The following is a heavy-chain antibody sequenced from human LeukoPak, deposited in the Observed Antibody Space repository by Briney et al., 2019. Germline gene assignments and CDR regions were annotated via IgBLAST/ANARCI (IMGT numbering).Heavy chain of an antibody. CDR2: INSSSSYI. D-gene: IGHD3-10*01. V-gene: IGHV3-21*01. CDR1: GFTFSSYS. CDR3: ARAQLLWFGETNYDMDV. Sequence: GGSLRLSCAASGFTFSSYSMNWVRQAPGKGLEWVSSINSSSSYIYYADSVKGRFTITRDNAKNSLYLQMNSLRAEDTAVYYCARAQLLWFGETNYDMDVWGQGTPVTVSS. J-gene: IGHJ6*02.